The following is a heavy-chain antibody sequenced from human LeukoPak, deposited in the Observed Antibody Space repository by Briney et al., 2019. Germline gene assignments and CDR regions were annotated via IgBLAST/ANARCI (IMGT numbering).Heavy chain of an antibody. CDR3: ARVEGGSGSPDPYYFDY. Sequence: PSETLSLTCTVSGGSLSSGDYYWSWIRQPPGKGLEWIGYIYYSGSTYYNPSLKSRVTISVDTSKNQFSLKLSSVTAADTAVYYCARVEGGSGSPDPYYFDYWGQGTLVTVSS. CDR1: GGSLSSGDYY. J-gene: IGHJ4*02. V-gene: IGHV4-30-4*01. D-gene: IGHD3-10*01. CDR2: IYYSGST.